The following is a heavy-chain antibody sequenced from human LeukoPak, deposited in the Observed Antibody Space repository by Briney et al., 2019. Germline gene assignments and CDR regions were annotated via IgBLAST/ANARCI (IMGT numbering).Heavy chain of an antibody. V-gene: IGHV4-59*01. Sequence: SETLSLTCTVSGGSISSYYWSWIRQPPGKGREWLGDIYYRGSTNYNPSLKSRVTISVDTSKNQFSLKLSSVTAADTAVYYCARGGSSGYYNLYYFDYWGQGTLVTVSS. J-gene: IGHJ4*02. CDR3: ARGGSSGYYNLYYFDY. D-gene: IGHD3-22*01. CDR1: GGSISSYY. CDR2: IYYRGST.